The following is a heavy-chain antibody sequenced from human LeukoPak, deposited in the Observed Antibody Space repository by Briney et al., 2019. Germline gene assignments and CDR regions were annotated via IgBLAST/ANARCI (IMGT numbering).Heavy chain of an antibody. Sequence: GRSLRLSCAASGFTFSSYAMHWVRQAPGKGLEWVAVISYDGSNKYYADSVKGRFTISRDNSKNTLYLQMNSLGAEDTAVYYCARGGDIVVVPAAIGWFDPWGQGTLVTVSS. CDR3: ARGGDIVVVPAAIGWFDP. CDR2: ISYDGSNK. CDR1: GFTFSSYA. V-gene: IGHV3-30-3*01. J-gene: IGHJ5*02. D-gene: IGHD2-2*01.